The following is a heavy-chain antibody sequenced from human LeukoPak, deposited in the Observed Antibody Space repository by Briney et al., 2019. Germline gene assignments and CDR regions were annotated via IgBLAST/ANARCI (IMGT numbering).Heavy chain of an antibody. CDR3: ARVLAIFGLDTTDFYMDV. CDR2: PSGSI. J-gene: IGHJ6*03. D-gene: IGHD3/OR15-3a*01. V-gene: IGHV4-59*11. CDR1: GASISSHY. Sequence: KPSETLSLTCAVSGASISSHYWSWIRQPPGRALEGIGYPSGSISDNPSLKSRVAVSVDPSQNQVSLSLTSVTAADTAVYYCARVLAIFGLDTTDFYMDVWGKGTTVTVSS.